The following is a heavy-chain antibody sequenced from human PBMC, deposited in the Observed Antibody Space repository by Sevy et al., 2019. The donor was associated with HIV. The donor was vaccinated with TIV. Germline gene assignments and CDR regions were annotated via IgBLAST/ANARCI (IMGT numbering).Heavy chain of an antibody. V-gene: IGHV3-43*01. Sequence: GGSLRLSCAASGFTFDDYTMHWVRQAPGKGLEWVSLISWDGGSTYYADSVKGRFTISRDNSKNSLYRQMNSLRTEDTALYYCAKDIRPTYDFWSGSNYYYYYGMVVWGQGTTVTVSS. CDR2: ISWDGGST. J-gene: IGHJ6*02. D-gene: IGHD3-3*01. CDR1: GFTFDDYT. CDR3: AKDIRPTYDFWSGSNYYYYYGMVV.